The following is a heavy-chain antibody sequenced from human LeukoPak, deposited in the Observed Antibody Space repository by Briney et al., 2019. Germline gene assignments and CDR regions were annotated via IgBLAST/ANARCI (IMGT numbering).Heavy chain of an antibody. Sequence: SVKVSWKASGGTFSSYAISWVRQAPGQGLEWMGRIIPILGIANYAQKFQGRVTITVDKSTSTAYMELSSLRSEDTAVYYCARESGVFDYWGQGTLVTVSS. CDR2: IIPILGIA. CDR3: ARESGVFDY. J-gene: IGHJ4*02. V-gene: IGHV1-69*04. CDR1: GGTFSSYA. D-gene: IGHD7-27*01.